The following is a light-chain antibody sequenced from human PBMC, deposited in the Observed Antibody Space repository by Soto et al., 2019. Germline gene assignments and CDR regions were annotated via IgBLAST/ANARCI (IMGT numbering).Light chain of an antibody. V-gene: IGLV1-44*01. CDR3: AACDDMLNGPL. Sequence: QSVLTQPPSASGTPGQTVTISCSGSRSNVGRNAVSWYQQVPGMAPKLLVFATNKRPSGVPDRFSGSASGASASLAISGLQSEDEADYYCAACDDMLNGPLFGGGTKLTVL. CDR2: ATN. J-gene: IGLJ2*01. CDR1: RSNVGRNA.